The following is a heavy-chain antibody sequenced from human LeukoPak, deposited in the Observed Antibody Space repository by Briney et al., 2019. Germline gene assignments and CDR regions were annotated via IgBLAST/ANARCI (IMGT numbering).Heavy chain of an antibody. CDR2: ISAYNDNT. CDR1: GGTFSSYA. J-gene: IGHJ4*02. V-gene: IGHV1-18*01. D-gene: IGHD3-10*01. CDR3: ARVGNFYGLMPFDY. Sequence: ASVKVSCKASGGTFSSYAISWVRQAPGQGLEWMGWISAYNDNTNYAQKFQGRVTMTTDTSTSTAYMELRSLRSDDTAVYYCARVGNFYGLMPFDYWGQGTLVTVSS.